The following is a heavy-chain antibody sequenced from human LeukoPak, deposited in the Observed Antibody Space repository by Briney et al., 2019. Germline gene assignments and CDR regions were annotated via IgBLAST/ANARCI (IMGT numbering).Heavy chain of an antibody. CDR2: INPSGGST. V-gene: IGHV1-46*01. CDR1: GYTFTSYY. Sequence: ASVKVSCKASGYTFTSYYMHGVRQAPGQGREGMGIINPSGGSTSYAQKFQGRVTMTRDTSTSTVYMELSSLRSEDTAVYYCARERRATFDYYYGMDVWGQGTTVTVSS. CDR3: ARERRATFDYYYGMDV. D-gene: IGHD5-12*01. J-gene: IGHJ6*02.